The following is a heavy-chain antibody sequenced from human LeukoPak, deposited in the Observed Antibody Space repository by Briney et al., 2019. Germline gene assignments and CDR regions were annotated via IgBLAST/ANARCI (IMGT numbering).Heavy chain of an antibody. CDR3: ARVRSYRGSTYFDY. D-gene: IGHD1-26*01. CDR1: GFTFSSYA. Sequence: GGFLRLSCAASGFTFSSYAMHWVRQAPGKGLEWVAVISYDGSNKYYADSVKGRFTISRDNSKNTLYLQMNSLRAEDTAVYYCARVRSYRGSTYFDYWGQGTLVTVSS. V-gene: IGHV3-30-3*01. CDR2: ISYDGSNK. J-gene: IGHJ4*02.